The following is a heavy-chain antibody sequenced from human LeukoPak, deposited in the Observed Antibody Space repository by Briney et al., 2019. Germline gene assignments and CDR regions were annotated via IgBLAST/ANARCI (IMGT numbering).Heavy chain of an antibody. CDR1: GFTLNSYS. J-gene: IGHJ4*02. CDR3: ARAHNWKYGSFDF. V-gene: IGHV3-21*01. CDR2: ISSSSSYI. Sequence: GGSLRLSCAASGFTLNSYSMNWVRQAPGKGLEWVSCISSSSSYIYYADSVKGRFTISRDNAKNSLYLQMNSLRAEDTAVYYCARAHNWKYGSFDFWGQGTLVTVSS. D-gene: IGHD1-7*01.